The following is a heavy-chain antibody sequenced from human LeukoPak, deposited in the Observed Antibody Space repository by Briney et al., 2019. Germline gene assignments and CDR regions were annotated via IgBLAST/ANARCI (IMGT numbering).Heavy chain of an antibody. Sequence: GASVKVSCKASGYTFTGYYMHWVRQAPGQGLEWMGWINPNSGGTNYAQKFQERVTITRDMSTSTAYMELSSLRSEDTAVYYCAATVAAAGGFDYWGQGTLVTVSS. J-gene: IGHJ4*02. D-gene: IGHD6-13*01. CDR3: AATVAAAGGFDY. CDR2: INPNSGGT. V-gene: IGHV1-2*02. CDR1: GYTFTGYY.